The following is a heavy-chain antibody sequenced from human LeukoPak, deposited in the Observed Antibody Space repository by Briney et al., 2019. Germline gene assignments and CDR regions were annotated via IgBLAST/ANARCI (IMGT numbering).Heavy chain of an antibody. J-gene: IGHJ6*03. D-gene: IGHD2-2*01. Sequence: ASVKVSCKASGYTFTSYDINWVRQATGQGLEWMGWMNPNSGNTGYAQKFQGRVTMTRNTSISTAYMELSSLRSEDTAAYYCARTESVDCSSTSCSYYYYYYYMDVWGKGTTVTVSS. CDR3: ARTESVDCSSTSCSYYYYYYYMDV. CDR2: MNPNSGNT. V-gene: IGHV1-8*01. CDR1: GYTFTSYD.